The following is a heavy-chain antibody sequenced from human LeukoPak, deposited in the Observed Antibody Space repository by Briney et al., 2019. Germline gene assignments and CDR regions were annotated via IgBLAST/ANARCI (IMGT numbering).Heavy chain of an antibody. J-gene: IGHJ4*02. Sequence: GSLRLSCAASGFTFSSYSMNWVRQPPGKGLEWIGEINHSGSTNYNPSLKSRVTISVDTSKNQFSLKLSSVTAADTAVYYCARLVVAGTTVPDYWGQGTLVTVSS. D-gene: IGHD6-19*01. V-gene: IGHV4-34*01. CDR1: GFTFSSYS. CDR3: ARLVVAGTTVPDY. CDR2: INHSGST.